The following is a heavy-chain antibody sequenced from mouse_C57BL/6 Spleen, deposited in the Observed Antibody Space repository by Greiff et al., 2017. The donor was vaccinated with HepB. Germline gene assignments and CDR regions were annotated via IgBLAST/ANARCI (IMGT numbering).Heavy chain of an antibody. Sequence: VQLQQSGPELVKPGASVKIPCKASGYTFTDYNMDWVKQSHGKSLEWIGDINPNNGGTIYNQKFKGKATLTVDKSSSTAYMELRSLTSEDTAVYYCARGTYYYGSSYGDGFAYWGQGTLVTVSA. CDR1: GYTFTDYN. J-gene: IGHJ3*01. D-gene: IGHD1-1*01. CDR2: INPNNGGT. CDR3: ARGTYYYGSSYGDGFAY. V-gene: IGHV1-18*01.